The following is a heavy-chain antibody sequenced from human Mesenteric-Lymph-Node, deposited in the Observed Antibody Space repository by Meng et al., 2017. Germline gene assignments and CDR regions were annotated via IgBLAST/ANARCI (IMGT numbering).Heavy chain of an antibody. CDR3: ARGSGSYFGDY. D-gene: IGHD1-26*01. CDR1: GFTFSSYA. V-gene: IGHV3-23*01. Sequence: EVQLLESGGGLVQPGGSLRLSCAAAGFTFSSYAMSWVRQAPGKGLEWVSAISGSGGSTYYADSVKGRFTISRDNAKNSLYLQMNSLRAEDTALYHCARGSGSYFGDYWGQGTLVTVSS. CDR2: ISGSGGST. J-gene: IGHJ4*02.